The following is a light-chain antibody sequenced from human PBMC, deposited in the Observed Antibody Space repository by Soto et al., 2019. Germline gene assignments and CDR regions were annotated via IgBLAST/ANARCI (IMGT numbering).Light chain of an antibody. CDR2: AAS. Sequence: DIQMTQSPSSLSASVGDRVTITCRASQRISVYLKWYQQKSGKAPKLLIYAASNLQSGVPSRFSGSGSGTDFTLTIRSLQPEDSAIYYCQQSDSDPLTFGGGTKVEIK. CDR1: QRISVY. J-gene: IGKJ4*01. V-gene: IGKV1-39*01. CDR3: QQSDSDPLT.